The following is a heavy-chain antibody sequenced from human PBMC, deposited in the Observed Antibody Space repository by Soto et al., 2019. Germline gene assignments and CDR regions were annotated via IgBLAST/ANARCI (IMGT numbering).Heavy chain of an antibody. J-gene: IGHJ4*02. CDR1: GYTFTSYD. CDR2: MNPNSGNT. Sequence: QVQLVQSGAEVKKPGASVKVSCKASGYTFTSYDINWVRQATGQGLEWMGWMNPNSGNTGYAQKFQGRVTMTRNTSISTAYMELSSLRSEVTAVYYCARSDRGFLEHEFDYWGQGTLVTVSS. V-gene: IGHV1-8*01. CDR3: ARSDRGFLEHEFDY. D-gene: IGHD3-3*01.